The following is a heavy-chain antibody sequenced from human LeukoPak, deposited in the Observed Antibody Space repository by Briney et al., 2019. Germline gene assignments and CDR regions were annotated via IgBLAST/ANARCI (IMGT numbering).Heavy chain of an antibody. Sequence: LSCXASGFTLSXATXHWVRQAXGKGLXWVGHIRSKANNYATAYAASVKGSFTISRDDSKNTAYLQMNSLKTEDTAVYYCSRXEAMPGDYWGQGTLVXVSS. CDR2: IRSKANNYAT. D-gene: IGHD2-2*01. J-gene: IGHJ4*02. V-gene: IGHV3-73*01. CDR3: SRXEAMPGDY. CDR1: GFTLSXAT.